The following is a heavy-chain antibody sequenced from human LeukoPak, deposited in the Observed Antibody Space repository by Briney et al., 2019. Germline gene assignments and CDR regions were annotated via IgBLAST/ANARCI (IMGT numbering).Heavy chain of an antibody. J-gene: IGHJ3*02. CDR1: GFTFSSRW. Sequence: GGSLRLSCAASGFTFSSRWMHWVRQAPGKGLVWVSHANSDESSTNYADSVKGRFTISRDNTKNTLYLQMNSLRAEDTAVYYCASDDSYAFDIWGQGTMVTVSS. V-gene: IGHV3-74*01. CDR2: ANSDESST. CDR3: ASDDSYAFDI. D-gene: IGHD2-21*01.